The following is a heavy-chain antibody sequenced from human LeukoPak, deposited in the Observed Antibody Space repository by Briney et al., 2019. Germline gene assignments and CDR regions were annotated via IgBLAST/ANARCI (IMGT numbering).Heavy chain of an antibody. CDR2: ISGNGGST. Sequence: PGGSLRLSCAASGFTFSSYDMSWVRQAPGKGLEWVSGISGNGGSTNYADSVKGRFTISRDYSKNTLYLQMNSLRAEDTAVYYCALHHGSYYLGRWFDPWGQGTLVTV. CDR1: GFTFSSYD. D-gene: IGHD1-26*01. CDR3: ALHHGSYYLGRWFDP. V-gene: IGHV3-23*01. J-gene: IGHJ5*02.